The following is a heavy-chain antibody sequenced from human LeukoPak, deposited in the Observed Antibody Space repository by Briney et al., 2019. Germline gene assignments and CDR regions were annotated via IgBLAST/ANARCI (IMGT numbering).Heavy chain of an antibody. D-gene: IGHD6-19*01. CDR2: IYYSGST. J-gene: IGHJ5*02. CDR3: ARVIHPGIAVAGNWFDP. V-gene: IGHV4-59*01. CDR1: GVSISSYY. Sequence: SETLSLTCTVSGVSISSYYWSWIRQPPGKGLEWIGYIYYSGSTNYNPSLKSRVTISVDTSKNQFSLKLSSVTAADTAVYYCARVIHPGIAVAGNWFDPWGQGTLVTVSS.